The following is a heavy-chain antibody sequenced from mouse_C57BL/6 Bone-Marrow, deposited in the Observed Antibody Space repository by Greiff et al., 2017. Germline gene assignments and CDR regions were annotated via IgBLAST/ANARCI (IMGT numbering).Heavy chain of an antibody. D-gene: IGHD4-1*01. CDR3: QVLNCGRAWFAY. CDR1: GYTFTSYW. J-gene: IGHJ3*01. CDR2: IYPGHSDT. Sequence: VQLQQSGTVLARPGASVKMSCKTSGYTFTSYWMHWVKQRPGQGLEWIGAIYPGHSDTSYNQKFNGKAKLTAVSSASTAYMELSNLTNKDSAFYYCQVLNCGRAWFAYWGQGTLVTVSA. V-gene: IGHV1-5*01.